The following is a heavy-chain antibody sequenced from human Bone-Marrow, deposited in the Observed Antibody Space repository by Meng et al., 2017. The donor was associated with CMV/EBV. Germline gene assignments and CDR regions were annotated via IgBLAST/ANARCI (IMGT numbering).Heavy chain of an antibody. D-gene: IGHD6-13*01. CDR2: IHSGGTT. Sequence: GGSLRLSCAASRFSVNTNHMSWVRQTPGKGLEWVSIIHSGGTTHYADSVRGRFTISRDHTKNTLYLQMTSLRPDDSGVYYCARSLNTAADYWGQGMLVTVSS. CDR1: RFSVNTNH. J-gene: IGHJ4*02. CDR3: ARSLNTAADY. V-gene: IGHV3-66*02.